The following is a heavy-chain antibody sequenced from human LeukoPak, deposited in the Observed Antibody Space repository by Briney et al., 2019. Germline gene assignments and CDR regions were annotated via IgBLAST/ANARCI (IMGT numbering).Heavy chain of an antibody. CDR2: ISWNSGSI. CDR3: AKDNGYNYDY. D-gene: IGHD5-24*01. CDR1: GFTFDDYA. J-gene: IGHJ4*02. Sequence: GGSLRLSSAASGFTFDDYAMHWVRQAPGKGLEWVSAISWNSGSIDYADSVKGRFTISRDNAKNSLYLQMNSLRAEDTALYYCAKDNGYNYDYWGQGTLVTVSS. V-gene: IGHV3-9*01.